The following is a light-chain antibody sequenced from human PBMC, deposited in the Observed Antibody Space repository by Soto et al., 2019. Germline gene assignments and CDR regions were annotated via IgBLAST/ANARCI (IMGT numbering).Light chain of an antibody. CDR3: QQRSNWPGT. CDR2: DAS. CDR1: QSVSSY. V-gene: IGKV3-11*01. J-gene: IGKJ1*01. Sequence: EIVLTQSPATLSLSPVERATLSGMASQSVSSYLAWYQQKPGQAPRLLIYDASNRATGIPARFSGSGSGTDFTLTISSLEPEDFAVYYCQQRSNWPGTFGQGTKVDIK.